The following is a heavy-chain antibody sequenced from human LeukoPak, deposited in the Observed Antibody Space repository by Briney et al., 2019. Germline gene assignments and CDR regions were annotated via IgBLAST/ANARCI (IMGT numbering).Heavy chain of an antibody. D-gene: IGHD3-10*01. Sequence: PGRSLRLSSEASGFTFSSNGMHWVRRAPGKGMEWMTVISHDGSNKYYVDSVKGRFTISRDNSKSTLYLQMNSLRAEDTAVYYCAKEGYYGSGSFPDSWGQGTLVTVSS. J-gene: IGHJ4*02. CDR2: ISHDGSNK. CDR3: AKEGYYGSGSFPDS. CDR1: GFTFSSNG. V-gene: IGHV3-30*18.